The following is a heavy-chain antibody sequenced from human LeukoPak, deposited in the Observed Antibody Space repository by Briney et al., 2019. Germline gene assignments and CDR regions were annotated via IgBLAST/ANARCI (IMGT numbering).Heavy chain of an antibody. CDR3: ARDGKYQLLGYDAFDI. CDR2: IWYDGSNK. Sequence: GGSLRLSCAASGFTFSSYGMHWVRQAPGKGLEWVAVIWYDGSNKYYADSVKGRFTISRDNSKNTLYLQMNSLRAEDTAVYYCARDGKYQLLGYDAFDIWGQGTMVTVSS. CDR1: GFTFSSYG. J-gene: IGHJ3*02. D-gene: IGHD2-2*01. V-gene: IGHV3-33*01.